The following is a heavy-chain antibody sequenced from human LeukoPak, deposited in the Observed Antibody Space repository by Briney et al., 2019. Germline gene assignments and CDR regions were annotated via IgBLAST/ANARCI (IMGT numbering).Heavy chain of an antibody. Sequence: GGSLRLSCAASGFTFSSYGMHWVRQAPGKGLEWVAAVSYDGSNKYYADSVKGRFTISRDNSKKTLYMQMNSLRAEDTAVYYCAKDSVQGDYYDSSGPWAYYFDYWGQGTLVTVSS. V-gene: IGHV3-30*18. CDR3: AKDSVQGDYYDSSGPWAYYFDY. D-gene: IGHD3-22*01. CDR2: VSYDGSNK. J-gene: IGHJ4*02. CDR1: GFTFSSYG.